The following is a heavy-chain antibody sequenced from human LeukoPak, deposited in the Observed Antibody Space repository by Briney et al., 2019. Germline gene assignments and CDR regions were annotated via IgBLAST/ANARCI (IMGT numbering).Heavy chain of an antibody. CDR3: ARFDFWSGFYYMDV. CDR1: GFTFDDYG. CDR2: INWNGGST. D-gene: IGHD3-3*01. Sequence: GGSLRLSCAASGFTFDDYGMSWVRQAPGKGLEWVSGINWNGGSTGYADSVEGRFTISRDNAKNSLYLQMNSLRAEDTALYHCARFDFWSGFYYMDVWGKGTTVTVSS. J-gene: IGHJ6*03. V-gene: IGHV3-20*01.